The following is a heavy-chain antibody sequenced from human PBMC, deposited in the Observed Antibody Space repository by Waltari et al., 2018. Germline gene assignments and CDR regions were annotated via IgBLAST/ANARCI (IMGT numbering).Heavy chain of an antibody. J-gene: IGHJ3*02. CDR3: SGSFDI. Sequence: EVQLLESGGGLVQPGGSLRLSCAASGFTFSSYAMSWVRQAPGMGLEGGSAIRGSGGSTYDADAVKGRFNISRDNSKNTLYLQMNSLRAEDTAVYYCSGSFDIWGQGTMVTVSS. V-gene: IGHV3-23*01. CDR2: IRGSGGST. CDR1: GFTFSSYA.